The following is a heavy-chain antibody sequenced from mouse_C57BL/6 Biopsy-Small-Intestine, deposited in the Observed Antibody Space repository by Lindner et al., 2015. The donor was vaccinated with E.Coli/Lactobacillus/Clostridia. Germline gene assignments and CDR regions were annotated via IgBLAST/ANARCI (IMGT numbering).Heavy chain of an antibody. V-gene: IGHV3-1*01. J-gene: IGHJ2*01. CDR2: ISYSGST. CDR3: ARGSYGSSSGYYFDY. Sequence: VQLQESGPGMVKPSQSLPLTCTVTGYSITSGYDWHWIRHFPGNKLDWMGYISYSGSTNYNPSLKSRISITHDTSKNHFFLKLNSVTAEDTATYYCARGSYGSSSGYYFDYWGPGTTLTVSS. CDR1: GYSITSGYD. D-gene: IGHD1-1*01.